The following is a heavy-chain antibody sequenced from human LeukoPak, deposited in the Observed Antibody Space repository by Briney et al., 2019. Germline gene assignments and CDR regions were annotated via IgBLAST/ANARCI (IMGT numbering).Heavy chain of an antibody. CDR3: ARHSKYYYDSSGSYVGYFQH. Sequence: SETLSLTCTVSGGSISVYYWSWIRQPPGKGLEWIGYIYYSGSTNYNPSLKSRVTISVDTSKNQFSLKLSSVTAADTAVYYCARHSKYYYDSSGSYVGYFQHWGRGTLVTVSS. V-gene: IGHV4-59*08. CDR1: GGSISVYY. J-gene: IGHJ1*01. CDR2: IYYSGST. D-gene: IGHD3-22*01.